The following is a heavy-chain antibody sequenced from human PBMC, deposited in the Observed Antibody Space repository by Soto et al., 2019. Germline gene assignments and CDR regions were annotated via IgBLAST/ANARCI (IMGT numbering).Heavy chain of an antibody. CDR3: ARARGSESYYYYGMDV. D-gene: IGHD1-26*01. V-gene: IGHV3-30-3*01. Sequence: GASVKVSCKVPGYTLTELSMHWVRQAPGKGLEWVAAISYDASNKYSADSVKGRFTISRDNSKNTLYLQMNSLRADDMAVYYCARARGSESYYYYGMDVWG. CDR2: ISYDASNK. J-gene: IGHJ6*02. CDR1: GYTLTELS.